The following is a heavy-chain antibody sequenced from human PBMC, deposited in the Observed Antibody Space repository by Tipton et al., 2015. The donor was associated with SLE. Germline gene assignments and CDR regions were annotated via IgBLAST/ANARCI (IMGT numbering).Heavy chain of an antibody. CDR3: AKVFGDYDGYSSGMDV. CDR1: GGSTNSYY. CDR2: IYDSGST. D-gene: IGHD4-17*01. Sequence: TLSLTCTVSGGSTNSYYWTWIRQPPGKGLEWIGRIYDSGSTNYNPSLTSRVTISQETSKNQFSLNLSSVTAADTAAYYCAKVFGDYDGYSSGMDVWGKGTAVTVSS. V-gene: IGHV4-59*08. J-gene: IGHJ6*04.